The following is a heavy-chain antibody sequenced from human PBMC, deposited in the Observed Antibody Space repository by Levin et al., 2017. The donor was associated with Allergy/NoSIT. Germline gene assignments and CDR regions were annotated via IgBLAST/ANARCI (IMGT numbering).Heavy chain of an antibody. D-gene: IGHD5-18*01. CDR3: ARVGPHSYGGY. CDR1: GFSVSSNY. Sequence: LSLTCAASGFSVSSNYMNWVRQAPGKGLEWVSVIYSSGGTYYADSVKGRFTISRDNSKNTLYLQMDSLRAEDTAVYYCARVGPHSYGGYWGQGTLVTVSS. V-gene: IGHV3-53*01. J-gene: IGHJ4*02. CDR2: IYSSGGT.